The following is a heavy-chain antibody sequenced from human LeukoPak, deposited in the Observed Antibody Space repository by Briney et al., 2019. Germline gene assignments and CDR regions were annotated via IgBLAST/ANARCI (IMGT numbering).Heavy chain of an antibody. V-gene: IGHV4-59*01. D-gene: IGHD3-16*01. Sequence: SETLSLTCTVSGGSLSNYYWSWIRQPPGKGLEWIGHIYESGSTTYNPSLKSRVTISVDTSKNQFSLRLSSVTAADAAIYYCARGRIGGPKAPFDYWGQGTLVTVSS. J-gene: IGHJ4*02. CDR2: IYESGST. CDR3: ARGRIGGPKAPFDY. CDR1: GGSLSNYY.